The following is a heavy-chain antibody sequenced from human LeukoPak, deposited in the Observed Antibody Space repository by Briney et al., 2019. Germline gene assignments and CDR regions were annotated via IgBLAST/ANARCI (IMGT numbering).Heavy chain of an antibody. D-gene: IGHD3-10*01. Sequence: SKTLSLTCTVSGGSISSYYWSWIRQPAGKGLEWIGRIYTSGSTNYNPSLKSRVTMSVDTSKNQFSLKLSSVTAVDTAVYYCARDRYYYGSGSYPYMDVWGKGTTVTISS. CDR2: IYTSGST. CDR3: ARDRYYYGSGSYPYMDV. V-gene: IGHV4-4*07. J-gene: IGHJ6*03. CDR1: GGSISSYY.